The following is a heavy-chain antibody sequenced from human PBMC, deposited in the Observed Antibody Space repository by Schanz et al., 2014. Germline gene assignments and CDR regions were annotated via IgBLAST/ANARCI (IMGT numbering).Heavy chain of an antibody. V-gene: IGHV3-23*01. CDR3: AKAADWPVTRFDP. D-gene: IGHD3-9*01. Sequence: EMQLLESGGGLIQPGGSLRLSCAASGFTFTNYAMSWVRQAPGKGLEWVSALSEGGGGTHYADSVRGRFTISSDSSKNTLYLQMSSLRADDTAVYYCAKAADWPVTRFDPWGQGTLVTVSS. CDR2: LSEGGGGT. CDR1: GFTFTNYA. J-gene: IGHJ5*02.